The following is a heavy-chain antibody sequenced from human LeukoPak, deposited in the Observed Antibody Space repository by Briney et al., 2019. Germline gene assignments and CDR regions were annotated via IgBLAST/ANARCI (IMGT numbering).Heavy chain of an antibody. Sequence: GGCLRLSCAASGFTFSSYAMTWVRQAPGKGLEWVSAITGGGDTTYYADSAKGRFTISRDNSKNTLYLQMNNLRAEDTAIYYCAKAANYDILTGYYLDYWGQGTLVTVSS. CDR3: AKAANYDILTGYYLDY. CDR2: ITGGGDTT. J-gene: IGHJ4*02. CDR1: GFTFSSYA. V-gene: IGHV3-23*01. D-gene: IGHD3-9*01.